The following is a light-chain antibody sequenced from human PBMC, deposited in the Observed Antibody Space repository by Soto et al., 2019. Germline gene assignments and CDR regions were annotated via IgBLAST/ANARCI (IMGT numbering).Light chain of an antibody. V-gene: IGKV1-39*01. Sequence: DIQLTQSPSTLSASAGDRVTITCRTSQSISGYLNWYRHKPGKAPTLLIYAASTLQSGVPSRFSGSGSGTDFTLTISNLQPEDFATYYCQQSYSTLPITFGQGTRLEI. CDR1: QSISGY. J-gene: IGKJ5*01. CDR2: AAS. CDR3: QQSYSTLPIT.